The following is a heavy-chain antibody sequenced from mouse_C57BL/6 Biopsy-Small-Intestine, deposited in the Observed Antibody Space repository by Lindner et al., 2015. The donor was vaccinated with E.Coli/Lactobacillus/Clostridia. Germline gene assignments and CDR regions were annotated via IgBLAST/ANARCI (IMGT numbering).Heavy chain of an antibody. J-gene: IGHJ4*01. V-gene: IGHV1-9*01. CDR2: ILPGSGII. Sequence: VQLQESGAELMKPGASVKLSCKATGYTFTGYWVEWVKQRPGHGLEWIGEILPGSGIINYNEKFKDKATFTADTSSNTAYMQLSSLTTEDSAIYYCAKWYDGGMDYWGQGTSVTVSS. CDR3: AKWYDGGMDY. D-gene: IGHD2-14*01. CDR1: GYTFTGYW.